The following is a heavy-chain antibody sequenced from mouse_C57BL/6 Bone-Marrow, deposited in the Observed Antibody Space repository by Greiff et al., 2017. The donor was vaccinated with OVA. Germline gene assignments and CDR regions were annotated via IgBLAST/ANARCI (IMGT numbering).Heavy chain of an antibody. V-gene: IGHV1-26*01. D-gene: IGHD3-3*01. CDR1: GYTFTDYY. Sequence: EVKLQQSGPELVKPGASVKISCKASGYTFTDYYMNWVKQSHGKSLEWIGDINPNNGGPSYNQKFKGKATLTVDKSSSTAYMELRSLTSEDSAVYYCARWGPLDYWGQGTTLTVSS. CDR3: ARWGPLDY. CDR2: INPNNGGP. J-gene: IGHJ2*01.